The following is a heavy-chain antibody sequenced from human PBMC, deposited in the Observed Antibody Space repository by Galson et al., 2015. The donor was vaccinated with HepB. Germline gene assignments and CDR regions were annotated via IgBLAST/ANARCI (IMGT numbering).Heavy chain of an antibody. CDR2: IYSGGNT. D-gene: IGHD3-22*01. V-gene: IGHV3-53*01. J-gene: IGHJ4*02. Sequence: SLRLSCAVSGFSVSSNYMTWVRQAPGKGLECVAHIYSGGNTYYADSVKGRFTVSRDNLKNTLYLQMSSLRAEDAAVYYCARGLVSSGYYGDYWGQGTLVTVSS. CDR1: GFSVSSNY. CDR3: ARGLVSSGYYGDY.